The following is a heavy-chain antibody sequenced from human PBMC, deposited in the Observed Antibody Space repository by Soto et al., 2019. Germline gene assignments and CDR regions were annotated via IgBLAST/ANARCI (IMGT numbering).Heavy chain of an antibody. CDR2: ISGSGGST. CDR1: GFTFSSYA. Sequence: EVQLLESGGGLVQPRGSLRLSCAASGFTFSSYAMSWVRQAPGKGLEWLSAISGSGGSTYYADSVKGRFTISRDNSKNTLYLQMNSLRAEDTAVYYCAKGDDILTGYYFDYWGQGTLVTVSS. CDR3: AKGDDILTGYYFDY. V-gene: IGHV3-23*01. J-gene: IGHJ4*02. D-gene: IGHD3-9*01.